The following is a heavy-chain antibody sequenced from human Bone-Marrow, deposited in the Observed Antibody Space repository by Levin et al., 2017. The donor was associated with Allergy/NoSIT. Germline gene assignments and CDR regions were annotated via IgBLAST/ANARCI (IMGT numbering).Heavy chain of an antibody. D-gene: IGHD6-25*01. CDR2: ISFDGNKK. V-gene: IGHV3-30*18. J-gene: IGHJ6*02. Sequence: GGSLRLSCAASGFMFSSYGMHWVRQGTGKGLEWVAFISFDGNKKYYADSVKGRFTISRDNGKNTVYLQMNSLRIDDRAVYYCAKVLDFISAATGEKYGMDVWGQGTTVTVS. CDR1: GFMFSSYG. CDR3: AKVLDFISAATGEKYGMDV.